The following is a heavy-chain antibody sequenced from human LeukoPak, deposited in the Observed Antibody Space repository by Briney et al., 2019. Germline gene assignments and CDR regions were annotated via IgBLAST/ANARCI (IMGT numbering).Heavy chain of an antibody. CDR3: ARHQRITIFGVVIPFDY. CDR1: GGSISSSSYY. CDR2: IYYSGST. V-gene: IGHV4-39*01. Sequence: PSETLSLTCTVSGGSISSSSYYWGWIRQPPGKGLEWIGSIYYSGSTYYNPSLKSRVTISVDTSKNQFSLKLSSVAAADTAVYYCARHQRITIFGVVIPFDYWGQGTLVTVSS. D-gene: IGHD3-3*01. J-gene: IGHJ4*02.